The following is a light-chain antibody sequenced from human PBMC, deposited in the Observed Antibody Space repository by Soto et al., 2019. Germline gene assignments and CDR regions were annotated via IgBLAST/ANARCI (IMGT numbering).Light chain of an antibody. J-gene: IGLJ3*02. CDR2: EVS. CDR1: SSDVGNYKY. CDR3: SSYAGSNNWV. V-gene: IGLV2-8*01. Sequence: QSALTQSPSASGSPGQSVTISCTGTSSDVGNYKYVSWYQQHPGKAPKLMIYEVSERPSGVPDRFSGSKSGNTASLTVSGLQAEDEADYYCSSYAGSNNWVFGGGTKLTVL.